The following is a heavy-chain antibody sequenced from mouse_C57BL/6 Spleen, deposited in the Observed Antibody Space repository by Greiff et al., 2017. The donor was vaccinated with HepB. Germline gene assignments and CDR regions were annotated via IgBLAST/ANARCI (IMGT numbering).Heavy chain of an antibody. CDR1: GYAFTNYL. J-gene: IGHJ1*03. CDR3: ARSDYYGSSSHWYFDV. Sequence: QVQLKQSGAELVRPGTSVKVSCKASGYAFTNYLIEWVKQRPGQGLEWIGVINPGSGGTNYNEKFKGKATLTADKSSSTAYMQLSSLTSEDSAVYFCARSDYYGSSSHWYFDVWGTGTTVTVSS. V-gene: IGHV1-54*01. CDR2: INPGSGGT. D-gene: IGHD1-1*01.